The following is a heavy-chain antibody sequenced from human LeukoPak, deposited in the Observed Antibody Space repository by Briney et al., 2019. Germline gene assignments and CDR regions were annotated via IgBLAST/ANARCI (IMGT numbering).Heavy chain of an antibody. V-gene: IGHV1-2*02. CDR2: INPNGGGT. J-gene: IGHJ3*02. Sequence: ASVKVSCKASGYTFTGYYMHWVRQAPGQGLEWMGWINPNGGGTNYAQKFQGRVTMTRDTSISTAYMELSRLRSDDTAVYYCARARVTAYDAFDIWGQGTMVTVSS. CDR3: ARARVTAYDAFDI. D-gene: IGHD2-21*02. CDR1: GYTFTGYY.